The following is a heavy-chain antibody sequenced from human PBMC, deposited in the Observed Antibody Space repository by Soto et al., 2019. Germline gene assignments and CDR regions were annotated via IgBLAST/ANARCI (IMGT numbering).Heavy chain of an antibody. CDR3: ARGGITIIVVAMDAFDI. CDR2: ISAYNGNT. V-gene: IGHV1-18*01. J-gene: IGHJ3*02. CDR1: GYTFTSYG. D-gene: IGHD3-22*01. Sequence: QVQLVQSGAEVKKPGASVKVSCKASGYTFTSYGISWVRQAPGQGLEWMGWISAYNGNTNYAQKLKGRVTMTTDTSTSKAYMELWSLRSDDTAVYYCARGGITIIVVAMDAFDIWGQGTMVTVSS.